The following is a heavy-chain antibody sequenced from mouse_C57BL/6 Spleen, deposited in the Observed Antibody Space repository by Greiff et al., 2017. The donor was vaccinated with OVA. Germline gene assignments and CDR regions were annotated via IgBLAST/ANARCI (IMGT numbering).Heavy chain of an antibody. CDR1: GYTFTDYE. CDR3: TRFYLLLPLRGYFDV. CDR2: IDPETGGT. D-gene: IGHD1-1*01. J-gene: IGHJ1*03. Sequence: QVQLQQSGAELVRPGASVTLSCKASGYTFTDYEMHWVKQTPVHGLEWIGAIDPETGGTAYNQKFKGKAILTADKSSSTAYMELRSLISEDSAVYYCTRFYLLLPLRGYFDVWGTGTTVTVSS. V-gene: IGHV1-15*01.